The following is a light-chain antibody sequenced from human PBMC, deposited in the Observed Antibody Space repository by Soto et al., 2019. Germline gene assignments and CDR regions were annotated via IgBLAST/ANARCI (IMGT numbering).Light chain of an antibody. CDR1: QSLVHSDGNTY. CDR3: MQTTQFPWT. CDR2: KSS. Sequence: DIVLTQTPLSSPVTLGQSASISCRSSQSLVHSDGNTYLSWLHQRPGQPPRLLIYKSSNRFSGVPHRVSGSGAGTDFTLRVSGVEAEDVGVYYCMQTTQFPWTFGQGTKMEIK. J-gene: IGKJ1*01. V-gene: IGKV2-24*01.